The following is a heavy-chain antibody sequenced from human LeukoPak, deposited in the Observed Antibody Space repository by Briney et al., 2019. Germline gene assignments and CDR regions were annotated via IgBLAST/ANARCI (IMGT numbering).Heavy chain of an antibody. CDR1: GFTFSSYG. Sequence: GGTLRLSCAASGFTFSSYGMSWVRQAPGKGLEWVSAISGTGGTTYYADSVKVRFTISRDNSKNTLYLQMNSLRAEGTAVYYCAKNGDRGAYCSGGSCYPYYYYYMDVWGKGTTVTISS. CDR3: AKNGDRGAYCSGGSCYPYYYYYMDV. CDR2: ISGTGGTT. D-gene: IGHD2-15*01. V-gene: IGHV3-23*01. J-gene: IGHJ6*03.